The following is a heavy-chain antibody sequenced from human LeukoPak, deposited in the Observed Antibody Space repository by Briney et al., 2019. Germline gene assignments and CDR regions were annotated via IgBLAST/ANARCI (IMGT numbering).Heavy chain of an antibody. CDR1: GFTFSSYA. CDR3: AKDMGPYSSSSSPCDY. D-gene: IGHD6-6*01. CDR2: ISGSGGST. J-gene: IGHJ4*02. V-gene: IGHV3-23*01. Sequence: PGRSLRLSCAASGFTFSSYAMSWVRQAPGKGLEWVSSISGSGGSTYYADSVKGRFTISRDNSKNTLYLQMNSLRAEDTAVYYCAKDMGPYSSSSSPCDYWGQGTLVTVSS.